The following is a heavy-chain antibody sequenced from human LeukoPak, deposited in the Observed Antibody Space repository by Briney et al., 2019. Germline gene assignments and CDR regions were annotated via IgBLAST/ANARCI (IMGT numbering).Heavy chain of an antibody. Sequence: GASVKVSCKASGYTFTTYNISWVRQAPGQGLEWMGGIIPIFGTANYAQKFQGRVTITADKSTSTAYMELSSLRSEDTAVYYCASMGGYSSRGIYFDYWGQGTLVTVSS. CDR3: ASMGGYSSRGIYFDY. CDR2: IIPIFGTA. CDR1: GYTFTTYN. D-gene: IGHD6-13*01. V-gene: IGHV1-69*06. J-gene: IGHJ4*02.